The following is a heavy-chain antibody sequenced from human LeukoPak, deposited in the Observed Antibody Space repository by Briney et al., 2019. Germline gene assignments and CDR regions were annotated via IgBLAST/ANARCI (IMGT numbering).Heavy chain of an antibody. CDR3: AARGAAAGKSDY. V-gene: IGHV4-59*01. CDR1: GGSISSYY. CDR2: IYHSGST. D-gene: IGHD6-13*01. Sequence: PSETLSLTCTVSGGSISSYYWSWIRQPPGKGLEWIGYIYHSGSTNYNPSLKSRVTISVDTSKNQFSLKLSSVTAADTAVYYCAARGAAAGKSDYWGQGTLVTVSS. J-gene: IGHJ4*02.